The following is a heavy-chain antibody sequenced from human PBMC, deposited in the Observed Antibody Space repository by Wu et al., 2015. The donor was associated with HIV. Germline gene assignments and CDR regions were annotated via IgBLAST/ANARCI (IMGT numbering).Heavy chain of an antibody. V-gene: IGHV1-69*14. D-gene: IGHD7-27*01. J-gene: IGHJ3*02. CDR2: FIPMFGIV. CDR1: GGTFSKYA. Sequence: QVQMVQSGAEVKKPGSSVKVSCKASGGTFSKYAISWVRQAPGQGLEWMGGFIPMFGIVKYAQKFQDRVTITADISTSTSYMEVRRLRSDDTAVYYCATTVVPNWGSYGAFDIWGQGTIVTVSS. CDR3: ATTVVPNWGSYGAFDI.